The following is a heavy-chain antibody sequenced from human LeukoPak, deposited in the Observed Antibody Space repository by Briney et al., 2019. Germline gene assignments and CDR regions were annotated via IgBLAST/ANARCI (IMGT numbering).Heavy chain of an antibody. CDR1: GYSFTSYW. V-gene: IGHV5-51*01. CDR2: IYPGDSDT. J-gene: IGHJ3*02. D-gene: IGHD2-2*01. CDR3: ASRGQYCSITSCYPPAFDI. Sequence: GESLKISCKGSGYSFTSYWIGWVRQMPGKGLEWMGIIYPGDSDTRYSPSFQGQVTISADKSISTAYLQWSSLKASDTAMYYCASRGQYCSITSCYPPAFDIWGQGTMVTVSS.